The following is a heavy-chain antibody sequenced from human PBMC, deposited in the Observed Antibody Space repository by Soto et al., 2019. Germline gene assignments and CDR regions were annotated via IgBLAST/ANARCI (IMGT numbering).Heavy chain of an antibody. Sequence: QLQLQESGPGLVKPSETLSLTCTVSGGSISSSSYYWGWIRQPPGKGLEWIGSIYYSGSTYYNPSLTRRVTIAVDTSKNQFALKLSSVTAADTAVYYCAATYVWGSYRPNWFDPWGQGTLVTVSS. J-gene: IGHJ5*02. D-gene: IGHD3-16*02. CDR1: GGSISSSSYY. CDR3: AATYVWGSYRPNWFDP. CDR2: IYYSGST. V-gene: IGHV4-39*01.